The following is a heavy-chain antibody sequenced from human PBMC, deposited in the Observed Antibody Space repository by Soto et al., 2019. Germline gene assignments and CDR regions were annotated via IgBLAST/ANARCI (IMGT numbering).Heavy chain of an antibody. CDR1: GYTFTSYD. Sequence: ASVKVSCKASGYTFTSYDITWVRQATGQGLEWMGWMKPNGGNTGYAQKFQGRVTMTRNTSISTAYVELSSLRSEDTAVYYCARVAEDYGSGSYNWFDPWGQGTLVTVSS. J-gene: IGHJ5*02. V-gene: IGHV1-8*01. CDR2: MKPNGGNT. D-gene: IGHD3-10*01. CDR3: ARVAEDYGSGSYNWFDP.